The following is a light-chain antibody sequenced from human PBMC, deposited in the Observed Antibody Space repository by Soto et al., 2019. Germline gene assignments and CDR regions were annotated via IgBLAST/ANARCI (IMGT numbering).Light chain of an antibody. Sequence: DIQMTQSPSTLSASVGDRVTITCRASQSISSWLAWYQQKPGKAPKVLIYDASSLESGVPSRFSGSGSGTQFSHTISSLQTDHFAAYYCQQYNSYSSFTFGQGTQLQIK. V-gene: IGKV1-5*01. CDR2: DAS. CDR3: QQYNSYSSFT. CDR1: QSISSW. J-gene: IGKJ2*01.